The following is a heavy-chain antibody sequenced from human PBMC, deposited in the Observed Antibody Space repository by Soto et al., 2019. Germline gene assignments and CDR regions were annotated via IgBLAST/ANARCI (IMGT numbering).Heavy chain of an antibody. V-gene: IGHV3-23*01. CDR3: ARRRPVDY. Sequence: EVQLLESGGHLVQPGGSLRLSCAASGFTFSSYAMSWVRQAPGKGLEWVSGISGSGGSTHYADSVKGRFTISRDNSKNALYLQMNSLRAEDTAVYYCARRRPVDYWGQGTLVTVSS. CDR1: GFTFSSYA. CDR2: ISGSGGST. J-gene: IGHJ4*02.